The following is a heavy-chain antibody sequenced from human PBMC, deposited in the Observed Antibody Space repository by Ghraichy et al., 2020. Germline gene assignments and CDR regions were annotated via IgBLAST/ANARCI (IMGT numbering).Heavy chain of an antibody. CDR3: ARHVRERGAAPISYWFDP. V-gene: IGHV5-51*01. CDR1: GYSFSNYW. D-gene: IGHD2-21*01. CDR2: IYPGDSDT. J-gene: IGHJ5*02. Sequence: GESLNISCKGYGYSFSNYWIGWVRQMPGKGLEWMGIIYPGDSDTRYSPSFQGQVIISADKSISTAYLQWSSLKASDSAMYYCARHVRERGAAPISYWFDPWGQGTLVTVSS.